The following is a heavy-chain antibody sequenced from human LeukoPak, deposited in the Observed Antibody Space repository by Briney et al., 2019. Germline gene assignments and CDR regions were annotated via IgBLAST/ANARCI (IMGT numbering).Heavy chain of an antibody. CDR2: ISSSSSYI. CDR3: ARDRSYHDAFDI. CDR1: GFTLSSYS. Sequence: GGSLRLSCAASGFTLSSYSMNWVRQAPGKGLEWVSSISSSSSYIYYADSVKGRFTISRDNAKNSLYLQMNSLRAEDTAVYYCARDRSYHDAFDIWGQGTMVTVSS. V-gene: IGHV3-21*01. J-gene: IGHJ3*02. D-gene: IGHD1-26*01.